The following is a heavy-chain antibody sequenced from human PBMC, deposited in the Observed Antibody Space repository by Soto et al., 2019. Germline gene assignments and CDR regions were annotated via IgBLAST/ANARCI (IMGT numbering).Heavy chain of an antibody. V-gene: IGHV1-18*01. CDR1: GYTFTSYG. CDR2: ISAYNGNT. J-gene: IGHJ6*02. CDR3: ARGHTYYDILTGYYRRYYYGMDV. Sequence: VASVKVSCKASGYTFTSYGISWVRQAPGQGLEWMGWISAYNGNTNYAQKLQGRVTMTTDTSTSSAYMELRSLRSDDTAVYYCARGHTYYDILTGYYRRYYYGMDVWGQGSKVTVSS. D-gene: IGHD3-9*01.